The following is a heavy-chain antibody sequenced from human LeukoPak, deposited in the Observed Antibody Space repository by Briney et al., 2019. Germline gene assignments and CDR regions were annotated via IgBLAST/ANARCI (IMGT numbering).Heavy chain of an antibody. J-gene: IGHJ4*02. CDR2: IYSGGST. V-gene: IGHV3-53*01. Sequence: GGSLRLSCAASGFTFSSYSMNWVRQAPGKGLEWVSVIYSGGSTYYADSVKGRFTISRDNSKNTLYLQMNSLRAEDTAVYYCARGWYFDYWGQGTLVTVSS. CDR3: ARGWYFDY. D-gene: IGHD6-13*01. CDR1: GFTFSSYS.